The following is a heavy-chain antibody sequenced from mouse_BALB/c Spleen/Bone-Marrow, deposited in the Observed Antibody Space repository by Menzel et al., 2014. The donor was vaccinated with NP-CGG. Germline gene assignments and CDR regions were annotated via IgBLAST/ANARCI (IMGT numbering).Heavy chain of an antibody. CDR1: GFTFTDYY. CDR2: IRNKANGYTI. CDR3: ARYGNDGGGGGIDY. V-gene: IGHV7-3*02. J-gene: IGHJ2*01. D-gene: IGHD2-2*01. Sequence: EVQLQQSGGGLVQPGDSLSLSCATPGFTFTDYYMNWVRQPPGKALEWLGFIRNKANGYTIEYSASVKGRFTITRDNSQSILYLNMTSGGAEDSASYYWARYGNDGGGGGIDYWGQGTTLTVSS.